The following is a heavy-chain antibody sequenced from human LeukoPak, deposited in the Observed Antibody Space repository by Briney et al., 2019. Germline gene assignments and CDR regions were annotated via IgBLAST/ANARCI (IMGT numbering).Heavy chain of an antibody. Sequence: PSETLSLTCTVSGGSITSSSYYWGWIRQPPGKGLEWIGSVYYSGSTYYNPSLKSRVTISVDTSKNQFSLKLSSVTAADTAVYYCARHVGYYGSGSYQYYYYYYMDVWGKGTTVTISS. V-gene: IGHV4-39*01. D-gene: IGHD3-10*01. CDR1: GGSITSSSYY. CDR2: VYYSGST. CDR3: ARHVGYYGSGSYQYYYYYYMDV. J-gene: IGHJ6*03.